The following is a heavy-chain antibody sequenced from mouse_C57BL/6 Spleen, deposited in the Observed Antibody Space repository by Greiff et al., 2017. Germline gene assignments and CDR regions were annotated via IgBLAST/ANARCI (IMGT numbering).Heavy chain of an antibody. CDR3: ARSDYDRAWFAY. CDR1: GYTFTSYW. CDR2: INPSNGGT. V-gene: IGHV1-53*01. J-gene: IGHJ3*01. Sequence: QVQLQQPGTELVKPGASVKLSCKASGYTFTSYWMHWVKQRPGQGLEWIGNINPSNGGTNYNEKFKSKATLTVDKSSSTAYMQRSSLTSEDSAVYYCARSDYDRAWFAYWGQGTLVTVSA. D-gene: IGHD2-4*01.